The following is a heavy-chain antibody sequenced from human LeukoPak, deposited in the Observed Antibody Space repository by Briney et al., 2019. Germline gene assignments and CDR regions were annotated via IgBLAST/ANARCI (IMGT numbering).Heavy chain of an antibody. V-gene: IGHV3-64*01. J-gene: IGHJ3*02. Sequence: PGGSLRLSCAASGFTFSTYAMHWVRQAPGRGLEYVSAISSNGGSTYSANSVKGRFTISRDNSKNTLYLQMGSLRAEDMAVSYCARGVGPFDIWGQGTMVTVSS. CDR1: GFTFSTYA. CDR2: ISSNGGST. CDR3: ARGVGPFDI.